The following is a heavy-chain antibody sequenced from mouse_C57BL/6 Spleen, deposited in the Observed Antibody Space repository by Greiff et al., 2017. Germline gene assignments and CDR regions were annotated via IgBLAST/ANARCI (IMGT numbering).Heavy chain of an antibody. Sequence: QVQLQQSGAELVRPGASVTLSCKASGYTFTDYEMHWVKQTPVHGLEWIGAIDPETGGTAYNQKFKGKAILTVDKSSSTAYMELRSLTSEDSAVYYCTNSNWAYWGQGTLVTVSA. CDR2: IDPETGGT. D-gene: IGHD2-5*01. V-gene: IGHV1-15*01. J-gene: IGHJ3*01. CDR3: TNSNWAY. CDR1: GYTFTDYE.